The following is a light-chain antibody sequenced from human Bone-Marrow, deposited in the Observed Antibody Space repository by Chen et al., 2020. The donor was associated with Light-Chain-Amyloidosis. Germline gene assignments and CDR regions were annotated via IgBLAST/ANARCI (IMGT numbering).Light chain of an antibody. CDR1: QSVFYSSNNKNY. CDR3: QQHYATPLT. J-gene: IGKJ4*01. Sequence: DLVMTQSPDSLAVSLGERATIYCKSSQSVFYSSNNKNYLAWYQQKPGQPPKLLIYWASTRESGVPDRFSGSGSGTDFTLTISNLQAEDVAIYYCQQHYATPLTFGGGTKVEIK. V-gene: IGKV4-1*01. CDR2: WAS.